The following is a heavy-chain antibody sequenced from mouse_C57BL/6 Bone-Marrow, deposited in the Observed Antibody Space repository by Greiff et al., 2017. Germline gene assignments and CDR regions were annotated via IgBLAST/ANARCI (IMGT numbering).Heavy chain of an antibody. V-gene: IGHV14-3*01. CDR3: ARSYFYDGSSPYFDY. CDR2: IDPANGNT. J-gene: IGHJ2*01. Sequence: EVQLQQSVAELVRPGASVKLSCTASGFNIKNTYMHWVKQRPEQGLEWIGRIDPANGNTKYAPKFQGKATITADTSSNTAYMQLSSLTSEDTAIYYCARSYFYDGSSPYFDYWGQGTTLTVSS. D-gene: IGHD1-1*01. CDR1: GFNIKNTY.